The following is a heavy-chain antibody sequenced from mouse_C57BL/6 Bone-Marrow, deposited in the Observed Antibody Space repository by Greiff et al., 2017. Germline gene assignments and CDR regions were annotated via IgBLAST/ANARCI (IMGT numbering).Heavy chain of an antibody. V-gene: IGHV1-69*01. CDR1: GYTFTSYW. J-gene: IGHJ3*01. D-gene: IGHD2-5*01. Sequence: VQLQQPGAELVMPGASVKLSCKASGYTFTSYWMHWVKQRPGQGLEWIGEIDPSDSDTNYNQKFKGKATLTVDKSSSTAYMQLSSLTSEDSAVYYCAIVLSNYSAWFAYWGQGTLVTVSA. CDR3: AIVLSNYSAWFAY. CDR2: IDPSDSDT.